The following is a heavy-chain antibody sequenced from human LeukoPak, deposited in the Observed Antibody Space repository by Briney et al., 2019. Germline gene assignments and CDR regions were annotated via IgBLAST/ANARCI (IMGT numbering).Heavy chain of an antibody. D-gene: IGHD6-6*01. V-gene: IGHV3-9*01. CDR1: GFIFDDYA. CDR3: AKDRDYSSSGASVDY. CDR2: ISWNSGSI. J-gene: IGHJ4*02. Sequence: GRSLRLSCAASGFIFDDYAMHWLRQAPGKGLEWVSGISWNSGSIGYADSVKGRFTISRDNAKNSLYLQMNSLRAEDTALYYCAKDRDYSSSGASVDYWGQGTLVTVSS.